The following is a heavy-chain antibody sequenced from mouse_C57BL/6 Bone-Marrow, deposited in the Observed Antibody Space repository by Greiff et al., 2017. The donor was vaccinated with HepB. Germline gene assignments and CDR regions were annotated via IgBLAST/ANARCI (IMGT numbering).Heavy chain of an antibody. Sequence: QVQLQQSGPGILQPSQTLSLTCSFSGFSLSTFGMGVGWIRQPSGKGLEWLAHIWWDDDKYYNPALKSRLTISKDTSKNQVFLKIANVDTADTATYYCARMRYYGSMDYWGQGTTLTVSS. J-gene: IGHJ2*01. CDR3: ARMRYYGSMDY. D-gene: IGHD1-1*01. V-gene: IGHV8-8*01. CDR1: GFSLSTFGMG. CDR2: IWWDDDK.